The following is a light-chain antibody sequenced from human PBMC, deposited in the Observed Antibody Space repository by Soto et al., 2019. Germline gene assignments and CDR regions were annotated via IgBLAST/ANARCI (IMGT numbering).Light chain of an antibody. V-gene: IGKV3-20*01. CDR1: QTVSRSY. Sequence: EIVLTQSPGTLSLSPGESATLSCRASQTVSRSYFVWYQQKPGQAPRLLIYGASARAPGIPDRFSGTGSETESTLTISRLEPEDFAVYFCQHFDSSPTFGGGTKVEIK. CDR2: GAS. J-gene: IGKJ4*01. CDR3: QHFDSSPT.